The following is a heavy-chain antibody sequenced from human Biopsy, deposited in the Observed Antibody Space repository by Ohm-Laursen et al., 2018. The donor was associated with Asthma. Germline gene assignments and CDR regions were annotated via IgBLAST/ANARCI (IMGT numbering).Heavy chain of an antibody. D-gene: IGHD1-26*01. J-gene: IGHJ4*02. CDR3: AKEVFPGWELRRGPDS. V-gene: IGHV3-30*18. Sequence: SLRLSCSASGFPISDYGMHWVRQAPGKGLDWVAVISFDGSNKNYTDSVKGRFTISRDNSRNTLHLEMNSLRAEDTAVYFYAKEVFPGWELRRGPDSWGQGTLVTVSS. CDR2: ISFDGSNK. CDR1: GFPISDYG.